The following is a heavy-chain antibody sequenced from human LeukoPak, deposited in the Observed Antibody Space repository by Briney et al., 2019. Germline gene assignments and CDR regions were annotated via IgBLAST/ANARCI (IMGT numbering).Heavy chain of an antibody. CDR1: GFTFSSYE. V-gene: IGHV3-48*03. Sequence: GGSLRLSCAASGFTFSSYEMNWVRQAPGKGLEWVSYISSSGTTIYYADSVEGRFTISRDNAKNSLYLQMNSLRAEDTAVYYCARDRGYNYGHFDYWGQGTLVTVSS. D-gene: IGHD5-18*01. CDR3: ARDRGYNYGHFDY. CDR2: ISSSGTTI. J-gene: IGHJ4*02.